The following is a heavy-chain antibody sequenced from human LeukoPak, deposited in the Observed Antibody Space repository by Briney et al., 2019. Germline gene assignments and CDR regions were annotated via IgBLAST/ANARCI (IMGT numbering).Heavy chain of an antibody. Sequence: PGGSLRLSCAASGFTLGNYWMHWVRQAPGKGLVWVSRGAGDGSHSTYADSVKGRFTISRDNAKNTLYLQMNRLTGEDTAVYYCAYSDHFDTWGQGTLVTVSS. D-gene: IGHD4-17*01. J-gene: IGHJ5*02. V-gene: IGHV3-74*03. CDR3: AYSDHFDT. CDR2: GAGDGSHS. CDR1: GFTLGNYW.